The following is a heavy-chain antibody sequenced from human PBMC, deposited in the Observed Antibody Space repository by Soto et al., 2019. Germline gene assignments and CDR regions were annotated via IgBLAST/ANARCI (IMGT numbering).Heavy chain of an antibody. Sequence: GASVKVSCKASGYTFTGYYMHWVRQAPGQGLEWMGWINPNSGGTNYAQKFQGWVTMTRDTSISTAYMELSRLRSDDTAVYYCVRDRLEWLFRNGMDVWGQGTTVTVSS. D-gene: IGHD3-3*01. CDR1: GYTFTGYY. CDR3: VRDRLEWLFRNGMDV. CDR2: INPNSGGT. J-gene: IGHJ6*02. V-gene: IGHV1-2*04.